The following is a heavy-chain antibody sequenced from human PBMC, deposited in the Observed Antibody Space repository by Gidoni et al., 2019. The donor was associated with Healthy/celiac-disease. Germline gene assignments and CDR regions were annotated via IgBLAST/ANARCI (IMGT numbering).Heavy chain of an antibody. CDR1: GFTFSSYG. V-gene: IGHV3-33*01. CDR3: ARDLGYCSSTSCYNYYYGMDV. CDR2: IWYDGSNK. J-gene: IGHJ6*02. D-gene: IGHD2-2*02. Sequence: QVQLVESGGGVVQPGRSLRLSCAASGFTFSSYGMPWVRQAPGKGLEWVAVIWYDGSNKYYADSVKGRFTISRDNSKNTLYLQMNSLRAEDTAVYYCARDLGYCSSTSCYNYYYGMDVWGQGTTVTVSS.